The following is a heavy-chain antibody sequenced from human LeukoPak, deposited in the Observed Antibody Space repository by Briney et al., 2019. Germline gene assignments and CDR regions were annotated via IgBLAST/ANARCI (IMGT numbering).Heavy chain of an antibody. D-gene: IGHD6-19*01. J-gene: IGHJ4*02. V-gene: IGHV4-4*02. CDR2: IFHSGTT. CDR3: ARAAEYSSGWYLFDF. CDR1: GGSISSTNW. Sequence: SGTLSLTCAVSGGSISSTNWWNWVRQPPGKGLEWIGEIFHSGTTNYNPSLKSRVTISLDKSKNQFFLKLNSVTAADTAVYYCARAAEYSSGWYLFDFWGQGILVTVSA.